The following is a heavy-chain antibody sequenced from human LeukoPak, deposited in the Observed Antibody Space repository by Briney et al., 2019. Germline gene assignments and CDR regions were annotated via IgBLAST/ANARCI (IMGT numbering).Heavy chain of an antibody. Sequence: GGSLRLSCAASGFTFSSYWMHWVRQAPGKGLVWVSRINNDGRTTNYADSVKGRFTVSRDNAKNTLYLQMNSLRAEDTAVYYCAREGGHVVHFDYWGQGTLVTVSS. CDR3: AREGGHVVHFDY. D-gene: IGHD2-15*01. J-gene: IGHJ4*02. CDR1: GFTFSSYW. V-gene: IGHV3-74*01. CDR2: INNDGRTT.